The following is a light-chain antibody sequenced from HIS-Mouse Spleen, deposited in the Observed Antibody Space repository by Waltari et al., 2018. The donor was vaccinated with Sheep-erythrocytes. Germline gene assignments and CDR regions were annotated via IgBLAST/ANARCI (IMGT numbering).Light chain of an antibody. V-gene: IGLV5-45*02. CDR2: YKSDSDK. J-gene: IGLJ3*02. CDR1: SGLNFGTYR. CDR3: MIWHSSAWV. Sequence: QAVLTQPSSLSASPGASASLTCTLRSGLNFGTYRIHWFQQKPGSPPQYLLRYKSDSDKQQGSGVPSRFSGSKEASANAGILLISGLQSEDEADYYCMIWHSSAWVFGGGTKLTVL.